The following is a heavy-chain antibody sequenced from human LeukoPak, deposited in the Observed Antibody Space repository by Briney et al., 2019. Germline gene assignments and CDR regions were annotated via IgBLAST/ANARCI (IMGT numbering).Heavy chain of an antibody. CDR1: GFTFSSYE. V-gene: IGHV3-48*03. J-gene: IGHJ4*02. CDR3: AKDLLGYYDSSGYDY. CDR2: ISSSGSTI. D-gene: IGHD3-22*01. Sequence: GGSLRLSCAASGFTFSSYEMNWVRQAPGKGLEWVSYISSSGSTIYYADSVKGRFTISRDNAKNSLYLQMNSLRAEDTAVYYCAKDLLGYYDSSGYDYWGQGTLVTVSS.